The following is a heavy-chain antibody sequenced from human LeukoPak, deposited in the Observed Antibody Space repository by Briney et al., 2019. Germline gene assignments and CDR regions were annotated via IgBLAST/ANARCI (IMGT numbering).Heavy chain of an antibody. V-gene: IGHV3-30-3*01. CDR3: ARFAAGGSYYYYMDV. CDR1: GFTFSSYA. Sequence: PGGSLRLSCAASGFTFSSYAMHWVRQAPGKGLEWVAVISYDGSNKYYADSVKGRFTISRDNSKNTLYLQMNSLRAEDTAVYYCARFAAGGSYYYYMDVWGKGTTVTVSS. J-gene: IGHJ6*03. D-gene: IGHD6-25*01. CDR2: ISYDGSNK.